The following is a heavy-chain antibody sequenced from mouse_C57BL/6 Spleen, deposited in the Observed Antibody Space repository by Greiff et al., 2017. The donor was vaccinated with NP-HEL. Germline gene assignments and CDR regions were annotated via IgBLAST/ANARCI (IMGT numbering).Heavy chain of an antibody. CDR1: GYTFTSYW. CDR2: IDPSDSET. D-gene: IGHD2-4*01. CDR3: ARFSTMINYYAMDY. Sequence: QVHVKQPGAELVRPGSSVKLSCKASGYTFTSYWMHWVKQRPIQGLEWIGNIDPSDSETHYNQKFKDKATLTVDKSSSTAYMQLSSLTSEDSAVYYCARFSTMINYYAMDYWGQGTSVTVSS. J-gene: IGHJ4*01. V-gene: IGHV1-52*01.